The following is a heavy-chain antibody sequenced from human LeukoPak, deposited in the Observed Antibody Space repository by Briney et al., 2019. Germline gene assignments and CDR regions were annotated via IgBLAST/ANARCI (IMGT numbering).Heavy chain of an antibody. Sequence: GGSLRLSCAASGFTFSSYWMSWVRQAPGKGLEWVANIKQDGSEKYYVDSVKGRFTISRDNAKNSLYLQMNSLRAEDTAVYYCAKESCSGGSCSSEYFQHWGQGTLVTVSS. CDR3: AKESCSGGSCSSEYFQH. J-gene: IGHJ1*01. D-gene: IGHD2-15*01. V-gene: IGHV3-7*01. CDR1: GFTFSSYW. CDR2: IKQDGSEK.